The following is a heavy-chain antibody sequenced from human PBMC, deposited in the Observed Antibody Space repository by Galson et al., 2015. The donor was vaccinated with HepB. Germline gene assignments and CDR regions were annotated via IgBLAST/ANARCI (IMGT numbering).Heavy chain of an antibody. V-gene: IGHV1-18*01. J-gene: IGHJ5*02. CDR1: GYTFSTYS. Sequence: SVKVSCKASGYTFSTYSITWVRQAPGQGLEWMGWISPYNRDTNYARKLQGRVTMTTDTFTSTAYMELRSLRSDDTAIYYCARLFYNYDSSGYTWFDPWGQGTLVTVSS. D-gene: IGHD3-22*01. CDR3: ARLFYNYDSSGYTWFDP. CDR2: ISPYNRDT.